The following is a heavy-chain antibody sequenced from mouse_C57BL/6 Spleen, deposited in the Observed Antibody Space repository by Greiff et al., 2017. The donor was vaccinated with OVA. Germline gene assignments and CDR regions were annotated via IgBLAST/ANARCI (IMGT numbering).Heavy chain of an antibody. Sequence: EVKLMESGGGLVQPGRSLSLSCAASGFTFTDYYMSWVRQPPGKALEWLGFSRNKANGYTTEYSASVKGRFTISRDNSQSILYLQMNALRAEDSATYYCARASTGSEGYFGGWGNGATLTVSS. CDR1: GFTFTDYY. V-gene: IGHV7-3*01. CDR2: SRNKANGYTT. D-gene: IGHD6-1*01. J-gene: IGHJ2*01. CDR3: ARASTGSEGYFGG.